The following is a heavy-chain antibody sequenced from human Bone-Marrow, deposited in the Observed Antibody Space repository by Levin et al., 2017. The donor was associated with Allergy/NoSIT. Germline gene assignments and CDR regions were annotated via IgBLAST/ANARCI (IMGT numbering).Heavy chain of an antibody. V-gene: IGHV3-23*01. CDR2: ISGSGGST. CDR3: ALPSYTTVTTDAHGWGYFDL. J-gene: IGHJ2*01. CDR1: GFTFSSYA. Sequence: PGGSLRLSCAASGFTFSSYAMSWVRQAPGKGLEWVSAISGSGGSTYYADSVKGRFTISRDNSKNTLYLQMNSLRAEDTAVYYCALPSYTTVTTDAHGWGYFDLWGRGTLVTVSS. D-gene: IGHD4-17*01.